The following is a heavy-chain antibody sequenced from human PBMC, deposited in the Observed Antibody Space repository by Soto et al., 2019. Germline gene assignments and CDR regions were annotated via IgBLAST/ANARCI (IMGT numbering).Heavy chain of an antibody. CDR2: ISATGGLK. D-gene: IGHD1-26*01. Sequence: PGKGLQWVSGISATGGLKYYADSVQGRFTISRDNSKNTLYLQMDNLRDEDTAIYYCAREVGAPSGWLDPWGQGTQVTVSS. V-gene: IGHV3-23*01. CDR3: AREVGAPSGWLDP. J-gene: IGHJ5*02.